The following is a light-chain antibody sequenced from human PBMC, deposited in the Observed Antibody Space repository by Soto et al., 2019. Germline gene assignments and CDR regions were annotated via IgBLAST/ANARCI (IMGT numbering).Light chain of an antibody. V-gene: IGKV1-6*01. J-gene: IGKJ1*01. CDR3: LQDYNYPT. CDR2: AAS. Sequence: AIQMTQSPSSLSASVGDRVTITCRASQGIRNDLGWYQQKPGKAPKLLIYAASSLQSGVPSRFSGSGSGTDFTLTTSSLQPEDFATYYCLQDYNYPTFGQGTKVDIK. CDR1: QGIRND.